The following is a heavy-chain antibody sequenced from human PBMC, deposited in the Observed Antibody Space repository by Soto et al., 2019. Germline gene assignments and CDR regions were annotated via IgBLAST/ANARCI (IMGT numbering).Heavy chain of an antibody. D-gene: IGHD1-7*01. V-gene: IGHV1-8*01. CDR2: INPNSGNT. Sequence: ASVKVSCGASGYTFTRYDINWVRQATGQELEWMGWINPNSGNTGYAQNFQGRVTMTSDTSISTVYMELSSLRSEDTAVYYCARVRPGRNYGGWGQGTLVTVSS. CDR1: GYTFTRYD. J-gene: IGHJ4*02. CDR3: ARVRPGRNYGG.